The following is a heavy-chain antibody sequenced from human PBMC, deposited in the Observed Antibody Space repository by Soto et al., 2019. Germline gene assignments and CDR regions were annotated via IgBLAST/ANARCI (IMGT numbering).Heavy chain of an antibody. V-gene: IGHV4-34*01. Sequence: SETLSLTCAVYGGSFSGYYWSWIRQPPGKGLEWIGEINHSGSTNYNPSLKSRVTISVDTSKNQFSLKLSSVTAADTAVYYCAGSSPFWFWSGYYFFYWGQGTLVTVSS. CDR3: AGSSPFWFWSGYYFFY. D-gene: IGHD3-3*01. CDR1: GGSFSGYY. J-gene: IGHJ4*02. CDR2: INHSGST.